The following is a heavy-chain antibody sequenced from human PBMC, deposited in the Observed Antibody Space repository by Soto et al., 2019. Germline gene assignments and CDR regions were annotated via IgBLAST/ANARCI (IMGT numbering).Heavy chain of an antibody. Sequence: SETLSLTCTVSGGSVSSGSYYWSWIRQPPGKGLEWIGYIYYSGSTNYNPSLKSRVTISVDTSKNQFSLKLSSVTAADTAVYYCARAQKYYYDSSGYPIDYWDQGTLVTVSS. CDR1: GGSVSSGSYY. D-gene: IGHD3-22*01. J-gene: IGHJ4*02. V-gene: IGHV4-61*01. CDR3: ARAQKYYYDSSGYPIDY. CDR2: IYYSGST.